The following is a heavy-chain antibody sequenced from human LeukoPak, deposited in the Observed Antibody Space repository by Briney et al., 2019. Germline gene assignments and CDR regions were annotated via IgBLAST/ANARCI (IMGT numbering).Heavy chain of an antibody. V-gene: IGHV4-61*09. CDR2: IYSSGNT. CDR1: GDSIISNRHY. Sequence: PSETLSLTCTVSGDSIISNRHYWSWIRQPAGKGLEWIGHIYSSGNTKYNPSLKSRLTMSIDSSKNQFSLILTSVTAADTAVYYCARAAREQWLVTSVPFSAFDIWGQGTMVTVSS. D-gene: IGHD6-19*01. J-gene: IGHJ3*02. CDR3: ARAAREQWLVTSVPFSAFDI.